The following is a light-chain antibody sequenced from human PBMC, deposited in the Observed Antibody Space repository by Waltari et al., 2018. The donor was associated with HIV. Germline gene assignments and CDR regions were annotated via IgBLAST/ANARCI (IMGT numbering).Light chain of an antibody. J-gene: IGLJ3*02. Sequence: QSVLNQSPSASGTPGQRVIISCSGSSSNCGSKPVTGYQQFPGTAPKLLIYSYGQRPSGVPERFSGSKSATSASLAISGLRSEDEADYYCATWDDSLNAWVFGGGTKLTVL. V-gene: IGLV1-44*01. CDR1: SSNCGSKP. CDR3: ATWDDSLNAWV. CDR2: SYG.